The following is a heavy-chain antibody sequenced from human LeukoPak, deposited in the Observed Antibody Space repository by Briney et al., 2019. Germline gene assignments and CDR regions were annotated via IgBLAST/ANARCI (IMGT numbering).Heavy chain of an antibody. Sequence: SETLSLTCTVSGGSISSGSYYWSWIRQPAGKGLEWIGRIYTSGSTNHNPSLKSRVTISVDTSKNQFSLKLSSVTAADTAVYYCARDNPYDILTGYLEGFFTNWGQGTLVTVSS. CDR1: GGSISSGSYY. CDR2: IYTSGST. CDR3: ARDNPYDILTGYLEGFFTN. V-gene: IGHV4-61*02. D-gene: IGHD3-9*01. J-gene: IGHJ4*02.